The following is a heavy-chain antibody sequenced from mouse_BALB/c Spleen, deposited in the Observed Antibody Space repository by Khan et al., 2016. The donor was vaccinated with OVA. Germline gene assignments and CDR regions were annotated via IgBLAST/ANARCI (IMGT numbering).Heavy chain of an antibody. V-gene: IGHV1-12*01. CDR3: ATPVYDGYYAWFAY. CDR2: IYPGNGDT. CDR1: GYTFTSYN. J-gene: IGHJ3*01. D-gene: IGHD2-3*01. Sequence: QVQLQQPGAELVKPGASVKMSCKASGYTFTSYNMHWVKQTPGQGLEWIGAIYPGNGDTSYNQKFKGKATLTADKSSSTAYMQLSSLTSEDSAVYYCATPVYDGYYAWFAYWGQGTLVTVSA.